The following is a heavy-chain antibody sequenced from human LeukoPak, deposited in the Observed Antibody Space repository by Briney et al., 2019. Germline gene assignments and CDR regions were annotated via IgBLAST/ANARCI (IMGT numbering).Heavy chain of an antibody. J-gene: IGHJ5*02. CDR1: GFTFSGSG. D-gene: IGHD1-26*01. CDR3: TRDSGNYNWFDP. V-gene: IGHV3-73*01. Sequence: GGSLKLSCAASGFTFSGSGMHWVRQSSGKGLVWVGQIDNNDKGYANATAYAASVKGSITIARDDSNITAYLQMKSLKTEDTALYYCTRDSGNYNWFDPWGEGTMVSLSS. CDR2: IDNNDKGYANAT.